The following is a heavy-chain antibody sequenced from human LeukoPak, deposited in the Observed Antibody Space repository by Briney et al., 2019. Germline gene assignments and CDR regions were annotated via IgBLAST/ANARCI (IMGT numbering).Heavy chain of an antibody. D-gene: IGHD1-26*01. CDR2: IRNKAYGGTT. V-gene: IGHV3-49*04. Sequence: PGGSLRLSCTASGFTFGDYAMSWVRQAPGKGLEWVGFIRNKAYGGTTEYAASVKGRFTISRDNSKSIAHLQMNSLKTEDTAVYYCTREYPGTYLPYYYYYYMDVWGKGTTVTISS. J-gene: IGHJ6*03. CDR3: TREYPGTYLPYYYYYYMDV. CDR1: GFTFGDYA.